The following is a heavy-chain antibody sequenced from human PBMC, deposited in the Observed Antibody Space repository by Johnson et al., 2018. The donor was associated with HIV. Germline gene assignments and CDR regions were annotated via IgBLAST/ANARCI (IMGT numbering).Heavy chain of an antibody. V-gene: IGHV3-30*18. CDR2: ISFDGSNK. D-gene: IGHD7-27*01. J-gene: IGHJ3*02. Sequence: QVRLVESGGDVVQPGRSQRLSCAASGFTFSNHGMHWVRQAPGKGLEWVAVISFDGSNKYYADSVKGRFSISRDNSKNTLYLQMNSLRDEETAVYYCAKDRVLGNQDDAFDMWGQGTMVTVSS. CDR3: AKDRVLGNQDDAFDM. CDR1: GFTFSNHG.